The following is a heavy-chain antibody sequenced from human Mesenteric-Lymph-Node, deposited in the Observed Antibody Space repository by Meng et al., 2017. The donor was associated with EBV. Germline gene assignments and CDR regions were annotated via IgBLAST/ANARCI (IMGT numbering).Heavy chain of an antibody. CDR1: GGSISSSSYY. Sequence: QLQPQESGPRLVKPSETPSLPCTVSGGSISSSSYYWGWIRQPPGQGLEWIGSFYYSGSTYYNPSLKSRVTISEHTSKNQFSLKLSSVTAADTAVYFCARVLLRGVILLWGQGTLVTVSS. D-gene: IGHD3-10*01. J-gene: IGHJ4*02. CDR2: FYYSGST. V-gene: IGHV4-39*07. CDR3: ARVLLRGVILL.